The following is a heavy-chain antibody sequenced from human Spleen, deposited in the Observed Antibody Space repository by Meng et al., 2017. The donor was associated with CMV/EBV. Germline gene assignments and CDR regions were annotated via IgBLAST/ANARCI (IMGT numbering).Heavy chain of an antibody. CDR3: ASRGYLGNFDY. CDR1: GGSIRSYY. Sequence: ESGPVLVKPSETPFLTCPVSGGSIRSYYWSWIRQPAGKGLEWMGRIYTSGSTNYNPSLKSRVTMSVDTSKNQFSLKLSSVTAADTAVYYCASRGYLGNFDYWGQGTLVTVSS. V-gene: IGHV4-4*07. CDR2: IYTSGST. J-gene: IGHJ4*02. D-gene: IGHD2-15*01.